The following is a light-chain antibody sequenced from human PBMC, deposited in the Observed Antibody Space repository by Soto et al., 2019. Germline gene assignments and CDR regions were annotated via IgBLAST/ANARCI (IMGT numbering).Light chain of an antibody. V-gene: IGKV3-20*01. Sequence: EIVLTQSPGTLSLSPGERATRSCRASQSVSSSYLAWYQQKPGQAPRLLIYGASSRATGIQDRFSGSGSGTDFTLTIRRMEPEDFAVYYCQPYGSSRWTFGTVTQLDIK. CDR1: QSVSSSY. J-gene: IGKJ1*01. CDR2: GAS. CDR3: QPYGSSRWT.